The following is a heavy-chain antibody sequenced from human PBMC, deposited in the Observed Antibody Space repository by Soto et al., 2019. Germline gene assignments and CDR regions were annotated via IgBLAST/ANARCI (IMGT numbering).Heavy chain of an antibody. CDR1: GYSFTSYW. Sequence: GESLKISCKGSGYSFTSYWISWVRQMPGKGLEWMGRIDPSDSYTNYSPSFQGHVTISADKSISTAYLQWSSLKASDTAMYYCARHPYYYGSGSYSEHYGMDVWGQGTTVTVSS. J-gene: IGHJ6*02. CDR3: ARHPYYYGSGSYSEHYGMDV. V-gene: IGHV5-10-1*01. CDR2: IDPSDSYT. D-gene: IGHD3-10*01.